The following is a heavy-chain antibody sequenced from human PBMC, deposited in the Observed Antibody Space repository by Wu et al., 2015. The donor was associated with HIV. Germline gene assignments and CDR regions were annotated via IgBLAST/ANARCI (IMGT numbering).Heavy chain of an antibody. CDR2: ISAYNGNT. D-gene: IGHD3-22*01. V-gene: IGHV1-18*01. CDR3: ARDTPNYYDSSGRAYFDY. J-gene: IGHJ4*02. CDR1: GYTFTSYG. Sequence: QVQLVQSGAEVKKPGASVKVSCKASGYTFTSYGISWVRQAPGQGLEWMGWISAYNGNTNYAQKLQGRVTMTTDTSTSTAYMELRSLRSDDTAVYYCARDTPNYYDSSGRAYFDYWGQGTLVTVSS.